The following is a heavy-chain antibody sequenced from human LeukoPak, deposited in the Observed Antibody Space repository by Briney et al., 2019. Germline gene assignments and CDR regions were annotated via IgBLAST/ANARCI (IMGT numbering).Heavy chain of an antibody. J-gene: IGHJ4*02. Sequence: SETLSLTCSVSGDSITSRDYYWSWIRQPPGKGLEWIGYIYYIGGTSYNPSLKSRITISVDTSKNQFSLKLSSVTAADTAVYYCARTSVTTWRRYFDYWGQGTLVTVSS. V-gene: IGHV4-30-4*01. D-gene: IGHD4-17*01. CDR1: GDSITSRDYY. CDR3: ARTSVTTWRRYFDY. CDR2: IYYIGGT.